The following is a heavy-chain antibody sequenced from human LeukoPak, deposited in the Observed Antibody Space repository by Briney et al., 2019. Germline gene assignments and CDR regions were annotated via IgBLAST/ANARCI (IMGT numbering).Heavy chain of an antibody. J-gene: IGHJ4*02. V-gene: IGHV3-30*18. CDR1: GFTFSSYG. Sequence: GGSLRLSCAASGFTFSSYGMHWVRQAPGKGLEWVAVISYDGSNKYYADSVKGRFTISRDNSKNTLYLQMNSLRAEDTAVYYCAKYWENIVVVPAAPDYWGQGTLVTVSS. D-gene: IGHD2-2*01. CDR3: AKYWENIVVVPAAPDY. CDR2: ISYDGSNK.